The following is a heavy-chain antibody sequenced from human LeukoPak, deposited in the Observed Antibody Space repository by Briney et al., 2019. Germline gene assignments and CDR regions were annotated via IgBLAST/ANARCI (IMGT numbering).Heavy chain of an antibody. V-gene: IGHV4-30-2*01. D-gene: IGHD1-26*01. CDR2: IYHSGGT. J-gene: IGHJ3*02. Sequence: SETLSLTCTVSGGSISSGGYYWSWIRQPPGKGLEWIGYIYHSGGTYYNPSLKSRVTISVDRSKNQFSLKLSSVTAADTAVYYCARDQGPIVGATKGAFDIWGQGTMVTVSS. CDR3: ARDQGPIVGATKGAFDI. CDR1: GGSISSGGYY.